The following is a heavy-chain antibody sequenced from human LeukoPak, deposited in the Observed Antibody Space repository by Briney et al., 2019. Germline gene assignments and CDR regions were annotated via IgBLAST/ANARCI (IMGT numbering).Heavy chain of an antibody. Sequence: SETLSLTCAVYDGSFNGYYWTWIRQSPAKGLEWIGEINHSGGTMYNPSLKSRVTMSVDTSKSQFSLKRTSVTAADTAVHYCTRRAYTYDSYFFDHWGLGTLVTVSS. CDR2: INHSGGT. CDR1: DGSFNGYY. V-gene: IGHV4-34*01. D-gene: IGHD5-18*01. CDR3: TRRAYTYDSYFFDH. J-gene: IGHJ4*02.